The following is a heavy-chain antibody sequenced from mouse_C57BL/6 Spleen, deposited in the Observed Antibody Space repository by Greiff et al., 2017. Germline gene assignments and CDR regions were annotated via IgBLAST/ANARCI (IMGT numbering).Heavy chain of an antibody. CDR1: GYTFTSYW. CDR2: IHPNSGST. Sequence: VQLQQPGAELVKPGASVKLSCKASGYTFTSYWMHWVKQRPGQGLEWIGMIHPNSGSTNYNEKFKSKATLTVDKSSSTAYMQRSSLTSEDSAVYYCARGGFITTVVANFDYWGQGTTLTVSS. CDR3: ARGGFITTVVANFDY. D-gene: IGHD1-1*01. V-gene: IGHV1-64*01. J-gene: IGHJ2*01.